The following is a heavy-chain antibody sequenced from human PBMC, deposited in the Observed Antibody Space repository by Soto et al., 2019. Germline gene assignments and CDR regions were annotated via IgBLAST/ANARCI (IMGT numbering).Heavy chain of an antibody. J-gene: IGHJ4*02. CDR3: ARRYGGNFDY. V-gene: IGHV4-34*01. Sequence: SETLSLTCAVYGGSFSGYYWSWIRRPPGKGLEWIGEINHSGSTNYNPSLKSRVTISVDTSKNQFSLKLSSVTAADTAVYYCARRYGGNFDYWGQGTLVTVSS. D-gene: IGHD1-26*01. CDR2: INHSGST. CDR1: GGSFSGYY.